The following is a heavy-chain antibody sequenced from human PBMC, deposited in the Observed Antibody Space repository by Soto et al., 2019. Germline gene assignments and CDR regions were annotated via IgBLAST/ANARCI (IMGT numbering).Heavy chain of an antibody. D-gene: IGHD3-10*01. CDR1: GDSISSGSYY. CDR3: AREPLIRGVRYYFDY. Sequence: QLQESGPGLVKPSQTLSLTCTVSGDSISSGSYYWTWVRQRPGTGLEWMGYIFYSGSTSYNPSLRSRISMSVDTSKNEFSLKLSSVTAADTAVYYCAREPLIRGVRYYFDYWGRGTLVTVSS. J-gene: IGHJ4*02. V-gene: IGHV4-31*03. CDR2: IFYSGST.